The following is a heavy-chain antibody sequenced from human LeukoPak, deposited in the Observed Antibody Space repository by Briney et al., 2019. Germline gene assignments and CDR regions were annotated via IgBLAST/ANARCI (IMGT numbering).Heavy chain of an antibody. J-gene: IGHJ4*02. CDR2: ISGSGGST. D-gene: IGHD3-22*01. CDR3: ANNVYYYDSSGYYQPFDY. Sequence: ETLSLTCTVSGGSISSSSYYWGWIRQPPGTGLEWVSAISGSGGSTYYADSVKGRFTISRDNSKNTLYLQMNSLRAEDTAVYYCANNVYYYDSSGYYQPFDYWGQGTLVTVSS. CDR1: GGSISSSSYY. V-gene: IGHV3-23*01.